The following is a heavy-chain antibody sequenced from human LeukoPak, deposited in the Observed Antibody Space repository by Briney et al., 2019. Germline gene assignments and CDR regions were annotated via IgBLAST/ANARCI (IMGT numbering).Heavy chain of an antibody. CDR2: IIPIFGTA. D-gene: IGHD6-6*01. J-gene: IGHJ6*03. CDR3: ATYEYSSSSPTYYYYMDV. Sequence: SVKVSCKASGGTFSSYAISWVRQAPGQGLEWMGGIIPIFGTADHAQKFQGRVTITTDESTSTAYMELSSLRSEGTAVYYCATYEYSSSSPTYYYYMDVWGKGTTVTVSS. V-gene: IGHV1-69*05. CDR1: GGTFSSYA.